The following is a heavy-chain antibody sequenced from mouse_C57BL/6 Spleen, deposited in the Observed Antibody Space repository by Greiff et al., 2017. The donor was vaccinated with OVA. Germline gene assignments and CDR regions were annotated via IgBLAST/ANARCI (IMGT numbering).Heavy chain of an antibody. CDR1: GFTFSSYT. V-gene: IGHV5-9*01. J-gene: IGHJ2*01. Sequence: EVHLVESGGGLVKPGGSLKLSCAASGFTFSSYTMSWVRQTPEKRLEWVATISGGGGNTYYPDRVKGRFTISRDNAKNTLYLQMSSLRSEDTALYYCARQIYYDYAGFDYWGQGTTLTVSS. CDR3: ARQIYYDYAGFDY. D-gene: IGHD2-4*01. CDR2: ISGGGGNT.